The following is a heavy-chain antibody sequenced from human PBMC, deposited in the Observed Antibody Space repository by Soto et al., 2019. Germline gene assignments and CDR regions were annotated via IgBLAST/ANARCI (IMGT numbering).Heavy chain of an antibody. J-gene: IGHJ4*02. CDR3: ARTRGNNWYSDNYSDH. Sequence: QATLKESGPVLVKPTETLTLTCTVSGFSLSNARVSVSWIRQPPGKALECLAHIFSNDEKSYSTSLKSRLTIPKDTSKSQVVLTMTNMDPVDTATYYCARTRGNNWYSDNYSDHWGQGTLVTVSS. V-gene: IGHV2-26*01. D-gene: IGHD6-13*01. CDR1: GFSLSNARVS. CDR2: IFSNDEK.